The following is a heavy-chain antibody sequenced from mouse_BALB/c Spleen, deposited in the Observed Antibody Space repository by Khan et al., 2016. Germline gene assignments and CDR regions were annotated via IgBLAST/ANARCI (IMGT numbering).Heavy chain of an antibody. D-gene: IGHD2-3*01. CDR2: ISYSGIT. V-gene: IGHV3-2*02. J-gene: IGHJ3*01. Sequence: EVQLQESGPGLVKPSQSLSLTCTVTGYSITSDYAWNWIRQFPGNKLEWMGYISYSGITSYNPSLKSRISITRDTSKNQFFLQLISVTTEDTAPYFCAYASYSAWFPYWGQGTLVTVSA. CDR1: GYSITSDYA. CDR3: AYASYSAWFPY.